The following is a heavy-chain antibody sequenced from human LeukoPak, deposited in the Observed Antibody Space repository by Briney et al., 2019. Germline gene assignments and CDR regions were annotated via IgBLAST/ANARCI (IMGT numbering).Heavy chain of an antibody. J-gene: IGHJ6*03. D-gene: IGHD1-1*01. CDR2: IYYSGST. Sequence: TSETLSLTCTVSGGSISSYYWSWIRQPPGKGLEWIGYIYYSGSTNYNPSLKSRVTISVDTSKNQFSLKLSSVTAADTAVYYCGGTTSYYYYMDVWGKGTTVTISS. CDR1: GGSISSYY. CDR3: GGTTSYYYYMDV. V-gene: IGHV4-59*01.